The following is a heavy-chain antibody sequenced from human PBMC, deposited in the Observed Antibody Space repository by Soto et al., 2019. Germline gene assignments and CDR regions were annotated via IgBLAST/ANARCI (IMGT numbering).Heavy chain of an antibody. CDR1: GGSISSGGYY. CDR3: ARREFGYGDWYYFDY. J-gene: IGHJ4*02. Sequence: PSETLSLTCTVSGGSISSGGYYWSWIRQHPGKGLEWIGYIYYSGSTYYNPSLKSRVTISVDTSKNQFSLNLSSVTAADTAVYYCARREFGYGDWYYFDYWGQGTLVTVSS. V-gene: IGHV4-31*03. CDR2: IYYSGST. D-gene: IGHD4-17*01.